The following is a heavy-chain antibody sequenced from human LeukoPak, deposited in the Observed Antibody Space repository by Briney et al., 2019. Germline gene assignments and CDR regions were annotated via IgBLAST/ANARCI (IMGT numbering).Heavy chain of an antibody. V-gene: IGHV3-33*01. Sequence: EPGGSLRLSCAAYGFTFSSYGMHWVRQAPGKGLEWVSIIWYDGSNKYYADSVKGRFTISRDDSKNTVYLQMNSLRVEDTAVYYCAAASGYSYFEHWGQGTLVIVSS. CDR2: IWYDGSNK. CDR1: GFTFSSYG. CDR3: AAASGYSYFEH. D-gene: IGHD6-13*01. J-gene: IGHJ1*01.